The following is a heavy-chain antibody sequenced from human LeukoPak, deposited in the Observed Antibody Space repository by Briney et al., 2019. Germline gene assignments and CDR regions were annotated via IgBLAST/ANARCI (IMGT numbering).Heavy chain of an antibody. CDR2: MNEYGTEK. D-gene: IGHD2-2*01. Sequence: GGSLRLSCAASGFTCSKYWMNWVRQAPGKGLEWVSNMNEYGTEKYYVDSVRGRFTISRDNAENSLFLHMNSLRVEDTAVYRCARVLYGSRVNVIDSWGPGILVTVSS. V-gene: IGHV3-7*01. J-gene: IGHJ4*02. CDR3: ARVLYGSRVNVIDS. CDR1: GFTCSKYW.